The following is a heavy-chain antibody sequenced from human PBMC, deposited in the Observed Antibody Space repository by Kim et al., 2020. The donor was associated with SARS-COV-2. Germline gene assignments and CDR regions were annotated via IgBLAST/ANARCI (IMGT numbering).Heavy chain of an antibody. V-gene: IGHV4-59*08. J-gene: IGHJ4*02. D-gene: IGHD5-12*01. Sequence: SETLSLTCTVSGGSISGYYWSWIRQPPGRGLEWIGYIYYSGDTNYNPSLKSRVTISVDTSQNQFSLKLSSVTAADTAVYYCARHSGYAGYRDYWGQGTLV. CDR2: IYYSGDT. CDR1: GGSISGYY. CDR3: ARHSGYAGYRDY.